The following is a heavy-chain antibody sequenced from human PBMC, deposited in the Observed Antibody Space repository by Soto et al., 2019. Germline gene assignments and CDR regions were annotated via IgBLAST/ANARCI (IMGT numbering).Heavy chain of an antibody. CDR2: IKSKTDGGTT. J-gene: IGHJ4*02. Sequence: GGSLRLSCAASGFTFSNVWMSWVRQAPGKGLEWVGRIKSKTDGGTTDYAAPVKGRFTISRDDSKNTLYLQMNSLKTEDTAVYYCTTDPVTMIVVVPSSGWGQGTLVTVSS. V-gene: IGHV3-15*01. CDR1: GFTFSNVW. D-gene: IGHD3-22*01. CDR3: TTDPVTMIVVVPSSG.